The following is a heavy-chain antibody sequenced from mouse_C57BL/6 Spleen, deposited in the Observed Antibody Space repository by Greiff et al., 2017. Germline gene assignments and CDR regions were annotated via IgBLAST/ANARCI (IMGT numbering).Heavy chain of an antibody. CDR1: GYAFTNYL. Sequence: VQLQQSGAELVRPGTSVKVSCKASGYAFTNYLIEWVKQRPGQGLEWIGVINPGSGGTNYNEKFKGKATLTADKSSSTAYMQLSSLTSEDSAVYFCDRSYDYDVFAYWGQGTLVTVSA. CDR2: INPGSGGT. J-gene: IGHJ3*01. CDR3: DRSYDYDVFAY. D-gene: IGHD2-4*01. V-gene: IGHV1-54*01.